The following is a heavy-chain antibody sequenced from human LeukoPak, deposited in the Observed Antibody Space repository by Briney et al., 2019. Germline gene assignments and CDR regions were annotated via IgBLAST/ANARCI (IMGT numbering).Heavy chain of an antibody. D-gene: IGHD6-13*01. CDR1: GFTFSSYW. CDR3: ARDGDIAAVDY. V-gene: IGHV3-74*01. J-gene: IGHJ4*02. CDR2: INSDGSTT. Sequence: GGSLRLSCAASGFTFSSYWMHWVRQAPGKGLVWVSRINSDGSTTYYADPVKGRFTISRDNAKNTLYLHMNSVRAEDTAVYYCARDGDIAAVDYWGQGTLVTVSS.